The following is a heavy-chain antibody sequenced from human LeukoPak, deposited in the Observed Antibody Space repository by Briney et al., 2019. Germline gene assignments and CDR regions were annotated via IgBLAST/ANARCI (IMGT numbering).Heavy chain of an antibody. V-gene: IGHV4-34*01. Sequence: SETLSLTCAVYGGSFSGYYWSWIRQPPGKGLEWIGEINHSGSTNYNPSLKSRVTISVDTSKNQFSLKLSSVTAADTAVYYCARELDVVPAAIQADYFDYWGQGTLVTVSS. CDR1: GGSFSGYY. CDR3: ARELDVVPAAIQADYFDY. CDR2: INHSGST. J-gene: IGHJ4*02. D-gene: IGHD2-2*02.